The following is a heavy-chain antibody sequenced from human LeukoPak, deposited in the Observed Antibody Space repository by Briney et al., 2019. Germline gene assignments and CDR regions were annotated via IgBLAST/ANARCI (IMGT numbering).Heavy chain of an antibody. Sequence: HPAGSLRLSCAASGFTFSSYGMHWVRQAPGKGLEWVAVIWYDGRNRYYADSVKGRFTISRDNSKNTLYLQMNSLRAEDTAVYYCARDQYSGHWYYAFDIWGQGTRVTVSS. J-gene: IGHJ3*02. CDR3: ARDQYSGHWYYAFDI. D-gene: IGHD6-19*01. CDR2: IWYDGRNR. V-gene: IGHV3-33*01. CDR1: GFTFSSYG.